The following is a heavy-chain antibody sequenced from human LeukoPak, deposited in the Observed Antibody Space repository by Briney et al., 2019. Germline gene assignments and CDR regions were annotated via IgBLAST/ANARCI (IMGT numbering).Heavy chain of an antibody. CDR2: IIPIFGTA. J-gene: IGHJ6*03. CDR1: GYTFSSYA. Sequence: GASVKVSCKASGYTFSSYAISWVRQAPGQGLEWMGGIIPIFGTANYAQKFQGRVTITADESTSTAYMELSSLRSEDTAVYYCARGGYCSSTSCYDTFYYYYYYMDVWGKGTTVTISS. D-gene: IGHD2-2*01. V-gene: IGHV1-69*13. CDR3: ARGGYCSSTSCYDTFYYYYYYMDV.